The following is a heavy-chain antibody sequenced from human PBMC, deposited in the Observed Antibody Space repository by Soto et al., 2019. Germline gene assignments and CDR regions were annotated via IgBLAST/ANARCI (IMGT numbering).Heavy chain of an antibody. J-gene: IGHJ4*02. V-gene: IGHV3-7*03. D-gene: IGHD6-19*01. Sequence: EVQLVESGGGLVQPGGSLRLSCAASGFSISSYWMNWVRQAPGKGLEWVAIISKDGSEKYYVDSVKGRFTISRDNAKNSRYLQMNSPRDADTAVYYCAGGSGWLSDYWGRGTLVTVSS. CDR2: ISKDGSEK. CDR3: AGGSGWLSDY. CDR1: GFSISSYW.